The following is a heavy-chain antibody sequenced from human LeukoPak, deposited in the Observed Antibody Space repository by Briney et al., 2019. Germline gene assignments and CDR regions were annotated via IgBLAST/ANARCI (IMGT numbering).Heavy chain of an antibody. D-gene: IGHD3-3*01. V-gene: IGHV4-34*01. J-gene: IGHJ5*02. CDR2: INHSGST. CDR1: GGSFSGYY. CDR3: ARVLRFLEWLFPGNWFDP. Sequence: PSETLSLTCAVYGGSFSGYYWSWIRQPPGKGLEWIGEINHSGSTNYNPSLKSRVTISVDTSKNQFSLKLSSVTAADTAVYYCARVLRFLEWLFPGNWFDPWGQGTLVTVSS.